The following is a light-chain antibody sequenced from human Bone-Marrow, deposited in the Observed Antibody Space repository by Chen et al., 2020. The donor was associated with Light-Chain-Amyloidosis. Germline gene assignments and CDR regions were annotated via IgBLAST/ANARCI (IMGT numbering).Light chain of an antibody. CDR3: QSADSSGTYEVI. CDR2: RDT. CDR1: DLPTKY. V-gene: IGLV3-25*03. J-gene: IGLJ2*01. Sequence: SYELTQPPSVSVSPGQTARITCSGDDLPTKYAYWYQQKPGQAPVLVIHRDTERPSAISERFSGSSSGTTAPLTISGVQAEDEADYHCQSADSSGTYEVIFGGGTKLPVL.